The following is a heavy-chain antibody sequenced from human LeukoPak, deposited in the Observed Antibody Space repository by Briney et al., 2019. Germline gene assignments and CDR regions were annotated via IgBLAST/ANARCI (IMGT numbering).Heavy chain of an antibody. Sequence: NPSETLSLTCAVSGVSISSNNWWIWVRQSPEKGLEWIGEIYHDGSTNYNPSLKSRVTISVDTSKNQFSLKLSSVTAADTAVYYCARHEVVPAAIFDYWGQGTLLTVSS. CDR3: ARHEVVPAAIFDY. V-gene: IGHV4-4*02. J-gene: IGHJ4*02. CDR2: IYHDGST. CDR1: GVSISSNNW. D-gene: IGHD2-2*01.